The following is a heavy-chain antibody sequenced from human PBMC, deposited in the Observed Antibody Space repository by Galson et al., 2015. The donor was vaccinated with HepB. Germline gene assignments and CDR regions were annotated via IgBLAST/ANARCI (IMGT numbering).Heavy chain of an antibody. V-gene: IGHV4-38-2*02. CDR3: ASTVVTVSAFDI. D-gene: IGHD4-23*01. J-gene: IGHJ3*02. Sequence: ETLSLTCTVSGYSISSGYYWGWIRQPPGKGLEWIGSIYHSGSTYYNPSLKSRVTISVDTSKNQFSLKLSSVTAADTAVYYCASTVVTVSAFDIWGQGTMVTVSS. CDR1: GYSISSGYY. CDR2: IYHSGST.